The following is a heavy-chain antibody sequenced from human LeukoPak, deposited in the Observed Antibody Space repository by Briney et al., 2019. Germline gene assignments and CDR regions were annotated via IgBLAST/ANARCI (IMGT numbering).Heavy chain of an antibody. CDR2: ISRNGGST. V-gene: IGHV3-64D*09. CDR1: GFTFSSFA. Sequence: HPGGSLSLSCSASGFTFSSFAMHWVRQAPGKGLEYVAAISRNGGSTYYAHSVKGRFTISRDNSKNTLYLQMSSLRAEDTAVYLCVKDLRSDFMGVLSRYLSYWGQGTLVTVSS. J-gene: IGHJ4*02. D-gene: IGHD2/OR15-2a*01. CDR3: VKDLRSDFMGVLSRYLSY.